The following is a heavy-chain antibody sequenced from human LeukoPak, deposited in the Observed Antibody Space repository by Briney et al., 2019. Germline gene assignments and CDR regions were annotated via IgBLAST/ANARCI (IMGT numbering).Heavy chain of an antibody. D-gene: IGHD2-2*01. V-gene: IGHV1-2*02. CDR2: INPYSGAT. CDR1: GYTFTGYY. J-gene: IGHJ4*02. Sequence: GASVKVSCKASGYTFTGYYIHWVRQAPGQGLEWMGWINPYSGATSYVQKFQGRVTMTSDSSISTAYMELNSLRSDDSSVYYCARDGPYSSSSCQNFDYWGQGTLVIVSS. CDR3: ARDGPYSSSSCQNFDY.